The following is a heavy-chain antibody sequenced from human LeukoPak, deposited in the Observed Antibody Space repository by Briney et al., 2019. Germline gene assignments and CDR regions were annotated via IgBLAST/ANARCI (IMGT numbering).Heavy chain of an antibody. CDR3: ARESAIVVVITDYYYYYMDV. V-gene: IGHV4-59*12. CDR2: IYYSET. Sequence: SETLSLTFSVSGASISSYYWSWIRQSPGKGLEWIGNIYYSETNYNPSLKSRVTMSVDTSKNQFSLKLSSVTAADTAVYYCARESAIVVVITDYYYYYMDVWDKGTTVTVSS. D-gene: IGHD3-22*01. J-gene: IGHJ6*03. CDR1: GASISSYY.